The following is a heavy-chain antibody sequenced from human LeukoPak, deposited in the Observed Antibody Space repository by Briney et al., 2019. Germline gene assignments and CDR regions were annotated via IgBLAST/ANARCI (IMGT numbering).Heavy chain of an antibody. D-gene: IGHD5-24*01. CDR3: AREGRDGYNCDFDY. CDR1: GYTFTGYY. CDR2: INPNSGGT. J-gene: IGHJ4*02. V-gene: IGHV1-2*02. Sequence: GASVKVSCKASGYTFTGYYMHWVRQAPGQGLEWMGWINPNSGGTNYAQKFQGRVTMTRDTSISTAYMELSRLRSDDTVVYYCAREGRDGYNCDFDYWGQGTLVTVSS.